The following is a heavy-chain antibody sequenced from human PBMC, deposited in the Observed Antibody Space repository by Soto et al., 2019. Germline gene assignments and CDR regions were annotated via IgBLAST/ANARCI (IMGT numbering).Heavy chain of an antibody. Sequence: PGGSLRLSCAAGGFTLRTSAMNLVRQAPGKRLEWGSAISGGGGSTYYADSVKGRFTISRDNSKNKLYLQMNSLRAEDTAVYYCAKVSLGALTVEDYCYYGLDVWGQGTTVTVSS. CDR1: GFTLRTSA. J-gene: IGHJ6*02. D-gene: IGHD1-26*01. CDR3: AKVSLGALTVEDYCYYGLDV. CDR2: ISGGGGST. V-gene: IGHV3-23*01.